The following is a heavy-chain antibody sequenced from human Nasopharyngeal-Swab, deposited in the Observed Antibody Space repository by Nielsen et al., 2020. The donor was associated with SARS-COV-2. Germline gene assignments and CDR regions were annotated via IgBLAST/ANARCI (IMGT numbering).Heavy chain of an antibody. CDR3: AKVSWEWELLRWYFDY. CDR2: ISGSGGST. J-gene: IGHJ4*02. V-gene: IGHV3-23*01. D-gene: IGHD1-26*01. Sequence: GESLKISCAASGFTFSSYAMSWVRQAPGKGLEWVSAISGSGGSTYYADSEKGRFTISRDNSKNTLYLQMNSLRAEDTAVYYCAKVSWEWELLRWYFDYWGQGTLVTVSS. CDR1: GFTFSSYA.